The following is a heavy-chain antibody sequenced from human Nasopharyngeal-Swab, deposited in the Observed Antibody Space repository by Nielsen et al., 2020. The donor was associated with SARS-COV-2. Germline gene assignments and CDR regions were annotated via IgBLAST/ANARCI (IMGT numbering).Heavy chain of an antibody. CDR1: GFTFSTYS. V-gene: IGHV3-48*02. Sequence: GESLKISCAASGFTFSTYSMNWVRQAPGKGLEWVAYISSRSDTTYYADSVQGRFTISRDNAKNSLYLQMNSLRDEDTAVYYCAKDGAAAVGWFNWFDPWGQGTLVTVSS. D-gene: IGHD6-13*01. J-gene: IGHJ5*02. CDR2: ISSRSDTT. CDR3: AKDGAAAVGWFNWFDP.